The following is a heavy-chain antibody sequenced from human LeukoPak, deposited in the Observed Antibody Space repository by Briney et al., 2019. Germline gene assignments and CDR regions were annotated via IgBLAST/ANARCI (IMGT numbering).Heavy chain of an antibody. Sequence: ASVKVSCKASGYTFTSYDIYWVRQATGQGLEWMGWMNPNSGNTGYAQRFQGRVTMTRDTSISTAYMELSRLTSDDTAVYYCARDPGYDYVWGSYRPPDYWGQGTPVTVSS. D-gene: IGHD3-16*02. CDR1: GYTFTSYD. V-gene: IGHV1-8*01. CDR2: MNPNSGNT. CDR3: ARDPGYDYVWGSYRPPDY. J-gene: IGHJ4*02.